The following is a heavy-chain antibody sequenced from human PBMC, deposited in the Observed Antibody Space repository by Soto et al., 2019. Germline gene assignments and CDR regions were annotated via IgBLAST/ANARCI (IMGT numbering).Heavy chain of an antibody. D-gene: IGHD2-2*01. CDR1: GGSFSCYY. J-gene: IGHJ4*02. Sequence: SETLSLTCAVYGGSFSCYYWSWIRQPPGKGLEWIGEINHSGTTYYNPSLKTRVTISVHTPKNQFSLKMSSVTAADTAVYYCARGIGYCSSINCYSSRRLRFDSWGQGTLVTVSS. V-gene: IGHV4-34*01. CDR3: ARGIGYCSSINCYSSRRLRFDS. CDR2: INHSGTT.